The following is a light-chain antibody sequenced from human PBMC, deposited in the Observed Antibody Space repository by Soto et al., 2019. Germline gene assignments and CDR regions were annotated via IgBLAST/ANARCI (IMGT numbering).Light chain of an antibody. Sequence: QSALTQPASVSGSPGQPITISCTGTSNDIGTYNYVSWYQHHPDKAPKLMIYDVSHRPSGVSNRFSGSKSGNTASLTTSGLQAEDEADYYCSSYTSSTTYVFGTGTKVTVL. V-gene: IGLV2-14*03. CDR2: DVS. CDR3: SSYTSSTTYV. CDR1: SNDIGTYNY. J-gene: IGLJ1*01.